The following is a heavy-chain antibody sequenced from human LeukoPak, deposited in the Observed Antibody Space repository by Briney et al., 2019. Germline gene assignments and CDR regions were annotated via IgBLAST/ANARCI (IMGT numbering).Heavy chain of an antibody. D-gene: IGHD2-8*01. Sequence: ASVKVSCKASGYTFTSYDINWVRQATGQGLEWMGWMNPNSGNTGYAQKFQGRVTMTRNTSISTAYMELSSLRSEDTAVYYCARDIGGRYSWYYFDYWGRGTLVTVSS. J-gene: IGHJ4*02. CDR1: GYTFTSYD. CDR3: ARDIGGRYSWYYFDY. V-gene: IGHV1-8*01. CDR2: MNPNSGNT.